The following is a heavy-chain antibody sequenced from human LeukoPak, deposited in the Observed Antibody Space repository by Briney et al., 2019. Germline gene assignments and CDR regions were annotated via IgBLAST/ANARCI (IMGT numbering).Heavy chain of an antibody. V-gene: IGHV3-66*01. CDR1: GFTVSSNY. CDR3: ATADSGSYYFGFDY. Sequence: GGSLRLSCAASGFTVSSNYMSWVRQAPGKGLEWVSVVYSGGSTHYADSVKGRFTISRDNSKNTLYLHMNSLRAEDTAVYYCATADSGSYYFGFDYGGQGTLVTVSS. J-gene: IGHJ4*02. D-gene: IGHD1-26*01. CDR2: VYSGGST.